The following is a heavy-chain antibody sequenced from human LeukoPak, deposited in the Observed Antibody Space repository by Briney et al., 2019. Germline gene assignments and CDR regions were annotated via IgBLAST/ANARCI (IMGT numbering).Heavy chain of an antibody. V-gene: IGHV3-30*04. D-gene: IGHD3-10*01. J-gene: IGHJ3*02. CDR1: GFTFSSYA. CDR2: ISYDGSDK. Sequence: GGSLRLSCAASGFTFSSYAMHWVRQAPGKGLEWVAVISYDGSDKYYADSVKGRFTISRDNSKDTLYLQMNILRPEDTAVYYCARDHDMVRGVKLALDIWGQGTMVTVSS. CDR3: ARDHDMVRGVKLALDI.